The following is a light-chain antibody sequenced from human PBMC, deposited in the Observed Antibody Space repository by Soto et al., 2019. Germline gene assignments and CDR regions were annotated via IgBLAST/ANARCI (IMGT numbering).Light chain of an antibody. CDR3: QHYNNWLGT. Sequence: EVVLTQSPGTLSLSAGERATLFCRASERVASNYLAWYQQKPGQAPRLLIYGASSRATGIPDRFSGSGSGTEFILTISSLQSEDFAVYYCQHYNNWLGTFGGGTKVDIK. V-gene: IGKV3-20*01. CDR2: GAS. J-gene: IGKJ4*01. CDR1: ERVASNY.